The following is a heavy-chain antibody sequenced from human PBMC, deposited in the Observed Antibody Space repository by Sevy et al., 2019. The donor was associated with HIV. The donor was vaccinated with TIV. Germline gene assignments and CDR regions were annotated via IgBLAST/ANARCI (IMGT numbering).Heavy chain of an antibody. J-gene: IGHJ4*02. Sequence: SETLSLTCTVSGGSISSSTYYWGWIRQPPEKGLEWIASIYYSGSTYYNLSLESRVTIYVDMSKNQFSLRLTSVTAADTAVYYCARHGGIAVATLDYWGQGTLVTVSS. CDR2: IYYSGST. D-gene: IGHD6-19*01. CDR3: ARHGGIAVATLDY. V-gene: IGHV4-39*01. CDR1: GGSISSSTYY.